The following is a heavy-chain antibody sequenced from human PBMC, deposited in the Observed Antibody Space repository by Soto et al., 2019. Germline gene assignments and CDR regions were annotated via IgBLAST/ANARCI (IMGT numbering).Heavy chain of an antibody. V-gene: IGHV4-59*01. J-gene: IGHJ4*02. CDR1: GGSISSYY. D-gene: IGHD6-13*01. CDR3: ARGKAAAGLYFDY. CDR2: IYYSGST. Sequence: SETLSLTCTVSGGSISSYYWSWIRQPPGKGLEWIGYIYYSGSTNYNPSLKSRVTISVDTSKNQFSLKLSSVTAADTAVYYCARGKAAAGLYFDYWGQGTLVTVSS.